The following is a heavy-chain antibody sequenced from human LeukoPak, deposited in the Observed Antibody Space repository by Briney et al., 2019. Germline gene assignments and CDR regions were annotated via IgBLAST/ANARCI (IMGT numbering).Heavy chain of an antibody. CDR2: ISSSSSYI. CDR1: GFTFSSYS. J-gene: IGHJ4*02. CDR3: VRACGGDCYLADY. Sequence: GGSLRLSCAASGFTFSSYSMSWVRQAPGKGLEWVSSISSSSSYIYYADSVKGRFTISRDYAKNSLYLQMDSLRAEDTAVYYCVRACGGDCYLADYWGQGTLVTVSS. V-gene: IGHV3-21*01. D-gene: IGHD2-21*02.